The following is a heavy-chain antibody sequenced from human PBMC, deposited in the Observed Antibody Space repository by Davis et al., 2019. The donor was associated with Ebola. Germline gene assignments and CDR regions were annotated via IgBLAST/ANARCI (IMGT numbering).Heavy chain of an antibody. CDR3: ARQYVTSFYGSGSQNYYYFAMDV. CDR1: GYSFPTYW. D-gene: IGHD3-10*01. CDR2: IVPFEAPT. J-gene: IGHJ6*02. Sequence: GGSLRLSCEGSGYSFPTYWITWVRQMPGKGLEWMGRIVPFEAPTNYNPSFQGHVTFPVDKSINTAYLHWTSLKASDTAMYYCARQYVTSFYGSGSQNYYYFAMDVWGQGTTVTVSS. V-gene: IGHV5-10-1*01.